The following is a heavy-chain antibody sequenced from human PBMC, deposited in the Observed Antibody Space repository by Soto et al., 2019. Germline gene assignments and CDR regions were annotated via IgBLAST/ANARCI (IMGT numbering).Heavy chain of an antibody. Sequence: QVQLQESGPGLVKPSQTLSLTCTVSVGSLSSGDYYWSWILQPPRKGLEWIGYIYYSGRTYYNTSLKSRVTMSVDTSKNLFTLRTSSVTAAKTAVYYCASPGMATTGGTCDYCVQGSLGTVSA. CDR1: VGSLSSGDYY. V-gene: IGHV4-30-4*01. CDR3: ASPGMATTGGTCDY. J-gene: IGHJ4*02. CDR2: IYYSGRT. D-gene: IGHD5-12*01.